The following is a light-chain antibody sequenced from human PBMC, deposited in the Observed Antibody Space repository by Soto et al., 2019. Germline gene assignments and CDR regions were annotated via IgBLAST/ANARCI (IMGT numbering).Light chain of an antibody. V-gene: IGLV2-14*01. CDR1: SSDVGGYNY. Sequence: QSVLTQPASVSGSPGQSITISCTGTSSDVGGYNYVSWYQQHPGKAPKLMIYDVSNRTSGVSNRFSGSKSGNTASLTISGLQAEDEADYYCSSYTSSSTLEVVFGGGTKVTVL. CDR2: DVS. CDR3: SSYTSSSTLEVV. J-gene: IGLJ2*01.